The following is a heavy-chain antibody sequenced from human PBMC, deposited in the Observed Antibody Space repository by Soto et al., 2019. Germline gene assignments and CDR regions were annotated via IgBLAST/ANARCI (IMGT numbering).Heavy chain of an antibody. CDR2: ISGGTSST. J-gene: IGHJ4*02. CDR3: ATERWAAAGTPTLDY. V-gene: IGHV3-23*01. D-gene: IGHD6-13*01. CDR1: GFTFSSYA. Sequence: EVQLLESGGGLVQPGGSLRLSCAASGFTFSSYAMSWVRQAPGKGLEWVSAISGGTSSTYYADSVKVRFTISRDNSKNTLYLQMNSLRAEDTAVYYCATERWAAAGTPTLDYWGQGTLVTVSS.